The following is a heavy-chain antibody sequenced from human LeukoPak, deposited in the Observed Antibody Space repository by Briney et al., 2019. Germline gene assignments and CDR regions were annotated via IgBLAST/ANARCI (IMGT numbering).Heavy chain of an antibody. D-gene: IGHD3-22*01. CDR2: IYYNGST. CDR3: ARPADYYDSSGSFQH. V-gene: IGHV4-59*08. CDR1: GGSINSYY. J-gene: IGHJ1*01. Sequence: SETLSLTCTVSGGSINSYYWNWIRQPPGKELEWIGNIYYNGSTNYNPSLKSRVIISLDTSKNQFSLKLSSVTAADTAVYYCARPADYYDSSGSFQHWGQGTLVTVSS.